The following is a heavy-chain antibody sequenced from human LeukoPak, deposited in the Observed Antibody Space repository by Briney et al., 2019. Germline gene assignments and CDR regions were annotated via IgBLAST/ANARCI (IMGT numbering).Heavy chain of an antibody. J-gene: IGHJ4*02. V-gene: IGHV3-11*04. CDR2: ISSSGSTI. CDR1: GFTFSSYA. D-gene: IGHD3-22*01. Sequence: GGSLRLSCAASGFTFSSYAMSWIRQAPGKGLEWVSYISSSGSTIYYADSVKGRFTISRDNAKNSLYLQMNSLRAEDTAVYYCARDRSYDSSGYSRYWGQGTLVTVSS. CDR3: ARDRSYDSSGYSRY.